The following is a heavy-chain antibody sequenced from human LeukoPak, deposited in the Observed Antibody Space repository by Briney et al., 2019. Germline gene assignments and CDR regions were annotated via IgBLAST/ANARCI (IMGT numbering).Heavy chain of an antibody. Sequence: ASVKVSCKTSGYTFTNDYVHWVRQAPGQGLEWMGIINPSGTSTTYAQKFQGRVTMTRDTSTSTDFMELSSLRSEDTAVYYCARHDRGGSSQFDCWGQGTLVTVSS. CDR2: INPSGTST. CDR1: GYTFTNDY. CDR3: ARHDRGGSSQFDC. J-gene: IGHJ4*02. D-gene: IGHD2-15*01. V-gene: IGHV1-46*01.